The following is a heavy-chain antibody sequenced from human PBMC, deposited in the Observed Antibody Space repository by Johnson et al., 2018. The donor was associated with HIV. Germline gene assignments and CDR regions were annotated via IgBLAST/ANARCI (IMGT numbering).Heavy chain of an antibody. CDR3: ARDRPIAAAGHDAFDI. CDR2: IAHDGSIK. D-gene: IGHD6-13*01. CDR1: GFTFSNYG. J-gene: IGHJ3*02. Sequence: QVQLVESGGGVVHPGGSLRLSCEASGFTFSNYGMHWVRQAPGKGLEWVAFIAHDGSIKHYADSVKGRFTISRDNSKNTLYLQMNSLRAEDTAVYYCARDRPIAAAGHDAFDIWGQGTMVTVSS. V-gene: IGHV3-30*02.